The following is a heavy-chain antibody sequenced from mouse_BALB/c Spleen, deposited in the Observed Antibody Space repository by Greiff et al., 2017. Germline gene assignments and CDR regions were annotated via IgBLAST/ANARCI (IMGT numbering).Heavy chain of an antibody. Sequence: EVQVVESGGGLVKPGGSLKLSCAASGFTFSSYAMSWVRQTPEKRLEWVASISSGGSTYYPDSVKGRFTISRDNARNILYLQMSSLRSEDTAMYYCARGDYYGSRGFAYWGQGTLVTVSA. CDR2: ISSGGST. CDR3: ARGDYYGSRGFAY. D-gene: IGHD1-1*01. J-gene: IGHJ3*01. V-gene: IGHV5-6-5*01. CDR1: GFTFSSYA.